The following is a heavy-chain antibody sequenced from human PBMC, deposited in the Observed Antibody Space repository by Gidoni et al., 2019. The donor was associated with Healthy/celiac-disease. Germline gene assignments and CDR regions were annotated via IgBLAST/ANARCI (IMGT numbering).Heavy chain of an antibody. J-gene: IGHJ3*02. Sequence: QVQLVESGGGVVQPGRSLRLSCAASGFTFSSYAMHWVRQAPGKGLEWVAVISYDGSNKYYADSVKGRFTISRDNSKNTLYLQMNSLRAEDTAVYYCARDPYCGGDCWSAFDIWGQGTMVTVSS. CDR2: ISYDGSNK. V-gene: IGHV3-30-3*01. CDR3: ARDPYCGGDCWSAFDI. CDR1: GFTFSSYA. D-gene: IGHD2-21*02.